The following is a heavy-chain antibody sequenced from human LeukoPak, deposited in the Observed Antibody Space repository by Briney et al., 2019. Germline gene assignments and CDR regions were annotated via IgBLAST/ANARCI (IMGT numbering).Heavy chain of an antibody. D-gene: IGHD3-16*01. CDR3: ARALRGSYDAFDI. CDR2: IYYSGNT. Sequence: NSSETLSLTCTVSGGSVGGFYWNWIRQPPGRGLEWIGYIYYSGNTNYNSSLKSRVTISVVTSKNHFSLNLSFVTAADTAVYYCARALRGSYDAFDIWGQGTMVTVSS. J-gene: IGHJ3*02. CDR1: GGSVGGFY. V-gene: IGHV4-59*02.